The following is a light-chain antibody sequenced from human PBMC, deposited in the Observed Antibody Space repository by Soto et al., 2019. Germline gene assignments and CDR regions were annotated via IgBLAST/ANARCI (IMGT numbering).Light chain of an antibody. CDR3: CSYEGSGTM. J-gene: IGLJ3*02. Sequence: QSALTQPASVSGSPGQSITISCTGITSDVRPYNLVSWYQQHPAKAPKLMIFEGSKRPSGVYSRFSASESGNTASLTISDLQADDEADYYCCSYEGSGTMFGGGTKRTVL. V-gene: IGLV2-23*01. CDR2: EGS. CDR1: TSDVRPYNL.